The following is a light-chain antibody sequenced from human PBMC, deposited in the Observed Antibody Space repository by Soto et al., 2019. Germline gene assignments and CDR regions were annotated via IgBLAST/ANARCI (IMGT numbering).Light chain of an antibody. CDR1: RSNIGHNY. Sequence: QSVSTQPPSVSAAPGQKVTISCSGSRSNIGHNYVSWYQHLPGTAPKLLIYDNHKRPSGIPDRFSGSQSGTSATLGITGLQTGAEADYYCGAWDTSLTTVLFGGGTKLTVL. J-gene: IGLJ2*01. CDR2: DNH. V-gene: IGLV1-51*01. CDR3: GAWDTSLTTVL.